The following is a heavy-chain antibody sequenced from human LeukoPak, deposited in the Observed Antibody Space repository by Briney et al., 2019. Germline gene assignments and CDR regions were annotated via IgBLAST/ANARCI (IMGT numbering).Heavy chain of an antibody. CDR2: ISSSSSTI. V-gene: IGHV3-48*01. J-gene: IGHJ6*03. Sequence: GGSLRLSCAASGFTFSSDSMNWVRQAPGKGREWVSYISSSSSTIYHADSVKGRFTISRDNAKNSLYLQMNSLRAEDTAVYYCARSIAASPLYYYYYMDVWGKGTTVTVSS. D-gene: IGHD6-6*01. CDR1: GFTFSSDS. CDR3: ARSIAASPLYYYYYMDV.